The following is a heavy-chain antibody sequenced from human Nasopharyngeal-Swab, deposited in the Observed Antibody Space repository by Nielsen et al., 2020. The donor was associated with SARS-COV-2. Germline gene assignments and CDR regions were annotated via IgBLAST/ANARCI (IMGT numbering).Heavy chain of an antibody. CDR1: GFTFRSYS. Sequence: GGSLRLSCAASGFTFRSYSMNWVRQAPGKGLEWVSSISSSSSYIYYADSVKGRFTISRDNAKNSLYLQMNSLRAEDTAVYYCARVAVAGNPRAPYYYYMDVWGKGTTVTVSS. CDR3: ARVAVAGNPRAPYYYYMDV. D-gene: IGHD6-19*01. J-gene: IGHJ6*03. V-gene: IGHV3-21*01. CDR2: ISSSSSYI.